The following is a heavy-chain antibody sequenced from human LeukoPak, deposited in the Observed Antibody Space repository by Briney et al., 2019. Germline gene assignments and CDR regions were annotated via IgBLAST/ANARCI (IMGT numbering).Heavy chain of an antibody. V-gene: IGHV3-7*01. CDR3: SGRSGFSSIY. CDR1: GFTFNTHW. Sequence: GGSLRLSCEASGFTFNTHWMNWVRHAPGKGREWMANISPDGGAEVYVDSVKGRFTISRDNAKNSVYLQMNNVRAEDTGVYYCSGRSGFSSIYWGQGILVTVSS. D-gene: IGHD2-2*01. J-gene: IGHJ4*02. CDR2: ISPDGGAE.